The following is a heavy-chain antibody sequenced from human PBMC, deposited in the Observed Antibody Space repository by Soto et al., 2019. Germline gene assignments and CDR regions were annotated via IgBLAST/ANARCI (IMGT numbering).Heavy chain of an antibody. CDR3: AGGGEYGAPPGVFVL. D-gene: IGHD3-16*01. CDR1: GFTFSTFD. CDR2: IYSGGDT. J-gene: IGHJ4*02. V-gene: IGHV3-13*01. Sequence: GGSLRLSCAASGFTFSTFDMHWVRQSSGKGLEWVSGIYSGGDTAYADSVKGRFTISRENAKNSFFLHMNSLRAGDTAVYYCAGGGEYGAPPGVFVLGGRGKMVTSPQ.